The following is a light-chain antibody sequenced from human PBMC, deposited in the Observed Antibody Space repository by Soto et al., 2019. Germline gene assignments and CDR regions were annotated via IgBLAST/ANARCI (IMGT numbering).Light chain of an antibody. CDR2: GAS. CDR3: QQYNGYSQT. J-gene: IGKJ1*01. Sequence: RASQSVSSSYLTWYQQKPGQAPRLLIYGASTRATSIPARFSGSGSGTDFTLTISSLQPEDFATYYCQQYNGYSQTFGQGTKVDIK. CDR1: QSVSSSY. V-gene: IGKV3D-7*01.